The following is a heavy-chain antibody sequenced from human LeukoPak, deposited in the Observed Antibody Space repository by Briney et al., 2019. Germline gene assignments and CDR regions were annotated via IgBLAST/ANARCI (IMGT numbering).Heavy chain of an antibody. J-gene: IGHJ3*02. CDR1: GGSISSYY. V-gene: IGHV4-59*01. CDR3: ASAYDSSSYNAFDI. Sequence: SQTLSLTCTVSGGSISSYYWSWIRQPPGKGLEWIGYIYYSGSTNYNPSLKSRVTISVDTSKNQFSPKLSSVTAADTAVYYCASAYDSSSYNAFDIWGQGTMVTVSS. CDR2: IYYSGST. D-gene: IGHD3-22*01.